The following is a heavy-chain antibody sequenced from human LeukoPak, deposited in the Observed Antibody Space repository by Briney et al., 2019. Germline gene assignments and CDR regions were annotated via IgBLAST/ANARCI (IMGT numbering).Heavy chain of an antibody. D-gene: IGHD6-13*01. CDR3: ARGGSSSSWYIDY. J-gene: IGHJ4*02. V-gene: IGHV3-13*01. CDR2: IGTAGDT. CDR1: GFTFSSYD. Sequence: GGSLRLSCAASGFTFSSYDMYWVRQATGKGLEWVSVIGTAGDTYYPGSVKGRFTISRENAKNSLYLQMNSLRAEDTAVYYCARGGSSSSWYIDYWGQGTLVTVSS.